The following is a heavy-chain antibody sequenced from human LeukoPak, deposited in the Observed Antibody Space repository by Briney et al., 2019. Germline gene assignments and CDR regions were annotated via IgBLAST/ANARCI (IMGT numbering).Heavy chain of an antibody. CDR2: IYSGGST. J-gene: IGHJ4*02. CDR3: TITEYGSGSYADY. CDR1: GFPVSSNY. D-gene: IGHD3-10*01. Sequence: GGSLRLSCAASGFPVSSNYMSWVRQAPGKGLEWVSVIYSGGSTYYADSMKGRFTISRDNSRKTLYLQMSSLRAEDTAVYYCTITEYGSGSYADYWGQGTLVTVSS. V-gene: IGHV3-53*01.